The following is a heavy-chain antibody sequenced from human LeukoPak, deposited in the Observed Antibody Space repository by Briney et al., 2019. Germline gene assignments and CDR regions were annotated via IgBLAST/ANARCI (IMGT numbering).Heavy chain of an antibody. V-gene: IGHV4-34*01. J-gene: IGHJ4*02. D-gene: IGHD2-8*01. CDR3: ARARAIVLMVYAILDYFDY. Sequence: SETLSLTCAVYGGSFSGYYWSWLRQPPGKGLEWIGEINHSGSTNYNPSLKSRVTISVDTSKNQFSLTLSSVTAADTAVYYCARARAIVLMVYAILDYFDYWGQGTLVTVSS. CDR1: GGSFSGYY. CDR2: INHSGST.